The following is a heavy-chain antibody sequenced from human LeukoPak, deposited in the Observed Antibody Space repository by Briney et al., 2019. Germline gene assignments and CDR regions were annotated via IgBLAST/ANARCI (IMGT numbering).Heavy chain of an antibody. D-gene: IGHD1-26*01. V-gene: IGHV3-74*01. J-gene: IGHJ4*02. CDR1: GFTFSSSS. CDR3: ARRAQGAWEYTY. CDR2: ISSDGTST. Sequence: PGGSLRLSCSASGFTFSSSSMHWVRRAPGKGLVWVSRISSDGTSTNYADSVKGRFIISRDNAKNTLYLQMNSLRAEDTAVYYCARRAQGAWEYTYRGQGTLVTVSS.